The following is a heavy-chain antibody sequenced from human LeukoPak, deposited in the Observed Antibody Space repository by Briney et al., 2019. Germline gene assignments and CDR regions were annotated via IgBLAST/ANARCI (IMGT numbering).Heavy chain of an antibody. D-gene: IGHD3-10*01. CDR3: ATGLGVRGVFSAEYFQH. J-gene: IGHJ1*01. CDR1: GFTFSTYG. Sequence: TGGSLRLSCAASGFTFSTYGIHWARQAPGKGLEWVAFIRYDGSKTHYAESVKGRFTISRDNSKNTLYLQMNSLRDADTAVYYCATGLGVRGVFSAEYFQHWGQGTLVTVSS. CDR2: IRYDGSKT. V-gene: IGHV3-30*02.